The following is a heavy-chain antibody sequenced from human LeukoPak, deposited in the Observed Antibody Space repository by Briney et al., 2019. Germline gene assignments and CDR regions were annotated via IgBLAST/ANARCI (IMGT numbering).Heavy chain of an antibody. V-gene: IGHV4-39*07. CDR2: IYYSGST. CDR1: GGSISSSSYY. Sequence: SETLSLTCTVSGGSISSSSYYWGWIRQPPGKGLEWIGSIYYSGSTYYNPSLKSRVTISVDTSKNQFSLKLSSVTAADTAVYYCARSPYYYDSSAYGAFDIWGQGTMVTVSS. J-gene: IGHJ3*02. D-gene: IGHD3-22*01. CDR3: ARSPYYYDSSAYGAFDI.